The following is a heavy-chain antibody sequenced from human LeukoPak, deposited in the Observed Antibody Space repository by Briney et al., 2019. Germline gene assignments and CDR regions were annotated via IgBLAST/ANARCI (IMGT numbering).Heavy chain of an antibody. CDR2: ISGSGGST. V-gene: IGHV3-23*01. Sequence: GGSLRLSCAASGFTFSSYAMSWVRQAPGKGLEWVSAISGSGGSTYYADSVKGRFTISRDNSKNTLYLQMNSLRAEDTAVYYCAKDQYNWNDFSGMDVWGQGTTVTVSS. CDR1: GFTFSSYA. J-gene: IGHJ6*02. CDR3: AKDQYNWNDFSGMDV. D-gene: IGHD1-1*01.